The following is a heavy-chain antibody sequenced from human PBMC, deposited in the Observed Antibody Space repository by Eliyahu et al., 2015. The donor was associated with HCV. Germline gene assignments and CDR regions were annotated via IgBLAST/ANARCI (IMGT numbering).Heavy chain of an antibody. D-gene: IGHD3-22*01. V-gene: IGHV3-7*01. CDR3: ARDVSYHDGSGWADAFDI. Sequence: EVQLVESGGGLVQPGGSLRLSCAASGFXFSSSWMNWVRQAPGKGLEWVANIKPDESQKNYVDSVKGRFTISRDNAKSSLYLQMKSLRAEDTAVYYCARDVSYHDGSGWADAFDIWGQGTMVTVTS. CDR1: GFXFSSSW. J-gene: IGHJ3*02. CDR2: IKPDESQK.